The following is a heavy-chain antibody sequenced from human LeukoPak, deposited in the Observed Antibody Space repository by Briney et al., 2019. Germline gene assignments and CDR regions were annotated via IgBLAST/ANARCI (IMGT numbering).Heavy chain of an antibody. CDR3: ATVFDY. V-gene: IGHV3-74*01. Sequence: GGSLRLSCAASGFTFSSYAMSWVRQAPGKGLEWVSRMNEDGSGTSYADSVKGRFTISRDNAKNTVYLQMNSLRAEDSAVYYCATVFDYWGQGTLVTVSS. CDR1: GFTFSSYA. J-gene: IGHJ4*02. CDR2: MNEDGSGT.